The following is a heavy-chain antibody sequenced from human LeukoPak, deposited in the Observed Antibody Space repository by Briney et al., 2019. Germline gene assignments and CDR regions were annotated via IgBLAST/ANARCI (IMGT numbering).Heavy chain of an antibody. V-gene: IGHV4-61*02. D-gene: IGHD2-8*01. CDR1: GGSISSGSYY. Sequence: SQTLSLTCTVSGGSISSGSYYWSWIRQPAGKGLEWVGRIYTSGSTNYNPSLKSRVTVSVDTSKNQFSLKLGSVTAADTGLIFCAREMAAEGFDYWGQGNLVTVSS. CDR3: AREMAAEGFDY. J-gene: IGHJ4*02. CDR2: IYTSGST.